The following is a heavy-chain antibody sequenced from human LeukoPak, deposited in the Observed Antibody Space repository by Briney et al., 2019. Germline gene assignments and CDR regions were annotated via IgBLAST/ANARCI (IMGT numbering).Heavy chain of an antibody. J-gene: IGHJ4*02. D-gene: IGHD6-25*01. CDR3: ARLLAAPYYINF. Sequence: GESLKISCKASGYSFSDHWIGWVRQMPGKGLEWMGIIYPDDSDTRYSPSFQGQVTISADRSISTAYLQWSSLKASDTAMYYCARLLAAPYYINFWGQGTLVTVSS. CDR1: GYSFSDHW. V-gene: IGHV5-51*01. CDR2: IYPDDSDT.